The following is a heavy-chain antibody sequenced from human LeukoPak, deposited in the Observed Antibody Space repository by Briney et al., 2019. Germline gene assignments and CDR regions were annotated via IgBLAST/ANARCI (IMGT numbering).Heavy chain of an antibody. J-gene: IGHJ6*02. CDR3: ARSSRPYGMDV. CDR1: GFTFSSYA. Sequence: GGSLRLSCAASGFTFSSYAMHWVRQAPGKGLEWVAVISYDGSNKYYADSVKGRFTISRDNSKNTLYLQMNSLRAEDTAVYYCARSSRPYGMDVWGQGTTVTVSS. D-gene: IGHD2-2*01. V-gene: IGHV3-30-3*01. CDR2: ISYDGSNK.